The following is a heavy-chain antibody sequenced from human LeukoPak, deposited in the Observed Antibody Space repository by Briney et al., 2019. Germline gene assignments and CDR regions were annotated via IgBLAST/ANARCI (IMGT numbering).Heavy chain of an antibody. Sequence: PSETLSLTCTASGGSISSSSYYWGWIRQPPGKGLEWIGSIYYSGSTYYNPSLKSRVTISVDTSKNQFSLKLSSVTAADTAVYYCARYTAMVLDWFDPWGQGTLVTVSS. J-gene: IGHJ5*02. D-gene: IGHD5-18*01. V-gene: IGHV4-39*01. CDR3: ARYTAMVLDWFDP. CDR1: GGSISSSSYY. CDR2: IYYSGST.